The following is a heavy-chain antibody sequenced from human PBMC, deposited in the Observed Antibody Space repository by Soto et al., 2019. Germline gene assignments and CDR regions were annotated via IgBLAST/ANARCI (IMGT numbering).Heavy chain of an antibody. CDR3: ARKGRRNSYYYYGMDV. CDR1: GGSISSGGYY. D-gene: IGHD1-7*01. Sequence: SETLSLTCTVSGGSISSGGYYWSWIRQHPGKGLEWIGYIYYSGSTYYNPSLKSRVTISVDTSKNQFSLKLSSVTAADTAVYYCARKGRRNSYYYYGMDVWGQGTTVTVSS. J-gene: IGHJ6*02. V-gene: IGHV4-31*03. CDR2: IYYSGST.